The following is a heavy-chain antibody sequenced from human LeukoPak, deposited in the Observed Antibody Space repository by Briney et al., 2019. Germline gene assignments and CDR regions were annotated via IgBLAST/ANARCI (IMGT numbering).Heavy chain of an antibody. V-gene: IGHV3-15*01. D-gene: IGHD3-10*01. J-gene: IGHJ4*02. CDR1: GFTFTNAW. Sequence: GGSLRLSCAASGFTFTNAWMSWVRQAPGKGLDWVGGIKSKGDGETIDNAAPVKGRFTMSRDDSKATLYLQMNSLKAEDTAVYYCTTDLGLTMIRGVIVYWGQGALVTVSS. CDR3: TTDLGLTMIRGVIVY. CDR2: IKSKGDGETI.